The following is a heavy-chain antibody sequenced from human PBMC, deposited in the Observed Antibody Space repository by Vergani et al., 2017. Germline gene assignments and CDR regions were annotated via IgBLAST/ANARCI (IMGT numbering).Heavy chain of an antibody. V-gene: IGHV3-23*01. CDR2: ISGSGGST. CDR3: AKDTITYYYDSSGYSPNFDY. Sequence: EVQLLESGGGLVQPGGSLRLSCAASGFTFSSYAMSWVRQAPGKGLEWVSAISGSGGSTYYADSVKGRFTISRDNSKNTLYLQMNSLRAEDTAVYYCAKDTITYYYDSSGYSPNFDYWGQGTLVTVSS. D-gene: IGHD3-22*01. CDR1: GFTFSSYA. J-gene: IGHJ4*02.